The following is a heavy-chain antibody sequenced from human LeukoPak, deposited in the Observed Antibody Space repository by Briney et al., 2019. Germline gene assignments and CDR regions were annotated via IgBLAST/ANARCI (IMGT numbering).Heavy chain of an antibody. CDR3: AREKLYGGYPYYYYYGLDV. V-gene: IGHV1-46*01. CDR2: INPSGGST. CDR1: GYTFSSYY. Sequence: GASVKVSCKASGYTFSSYYMYWVRQATGQWLERMGLINPSGGSTSYAQKFQGRVTLTRDTSTSTVYMELSSLRSEDTAVYYCAREKLYGGYPYYYYYGLDVWGQGTTVTVSS. J-gene: IGHJ6*02. D-gene: IGHD5-12*01.